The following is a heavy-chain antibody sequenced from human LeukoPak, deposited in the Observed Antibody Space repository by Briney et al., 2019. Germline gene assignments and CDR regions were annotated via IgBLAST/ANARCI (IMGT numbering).Heavy chain of an antibody. Sequence: GGSLRLSCAASGFTFSSYAMHWVRQAPGKGLEWVAVISYDGSNKYYADSVKGRFTISRDNSKNALYLQMNSLRAEDTAVYYCARVARSTGPFWRYYYYYMDVWGKGTTVTVSS. CDR1: GFTFSSYA. D-gene: IGHD3-3*01. CDR2: ISYDGSNK. V-gene: IGHV3-30*04. CDR3: ARVARSTGPFWRYYYYYMDV. J-gene: IGHJ6*03.